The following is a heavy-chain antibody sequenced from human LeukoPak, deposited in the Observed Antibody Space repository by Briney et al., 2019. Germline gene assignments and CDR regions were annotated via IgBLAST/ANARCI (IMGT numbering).Heavy chain of an antibody. CDR2: ISSSGGST. J-gene: IGHJ4*02. V-gene: IGHV3-48*03. CDR3: ARGDRITIFGVVILGRPFVY. CDR1: GFTFRSYE. Sequence: GGSLRLSCAASGFTFRSYEMSWVRQAPGKGLEWVSDISSSGGSTYYADSVKGRFTISRDNAKNTLYLQMNSLRAEDTAVYYCARGDRITIFGVVILGRPFVYLVQGTLATVSS. D-gene: IGHD3-3*01.